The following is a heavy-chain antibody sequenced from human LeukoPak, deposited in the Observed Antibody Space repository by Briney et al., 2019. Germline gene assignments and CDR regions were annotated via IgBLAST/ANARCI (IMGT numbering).Heavy chain of an antibody. CDR3: ACGSRNYSSFDY. CDR1: GLSFSAYG. CDR2: ISFDGTKK. Sequence: GGSLRLSCAASGLSFSAYGMHWVRQAPGKGLEWVTIISFDGTKKYYADSVKGRFNISRDNSKNTVFLHMNSLRTEDTAVYYCACGSRNYSSFDYWGQGTLVTVSS. D-gene: IGHD3-10*01. J-gene: IGHJ4*02. V-gene: IGHV3-30*03.